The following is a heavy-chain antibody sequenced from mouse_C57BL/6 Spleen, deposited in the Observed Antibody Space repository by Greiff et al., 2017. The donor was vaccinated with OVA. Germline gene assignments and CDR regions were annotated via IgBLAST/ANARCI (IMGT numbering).Heavy chain of an antibody. V-gene: IGHV1-15*01. J-gene: IGHJ4*01. Sequence: VQLQQSGAELVRPGASVTLSCKASGYTFTDYEMHWVKQTPVHGLEWIGAIDPETGGTAYNQKFKGKAILTADKSSSTAYMELRSLTSEDSAVYYCTRDGYYGNAMDYWVKEPQSPSPQ. CDR3: TRDGYYGNAMDY. CDR2: IDPETGGT. D-gene: IGHD2-3*01. CDR1: GYTFTDYE.